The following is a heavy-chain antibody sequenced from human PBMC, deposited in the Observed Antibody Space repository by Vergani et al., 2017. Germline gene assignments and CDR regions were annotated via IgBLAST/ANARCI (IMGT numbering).Heavy chain of an antibody. CDR2: ISSSSSTI. CDR1: GFTFSDYY. CDR3: ARGYNWNDKDYYYMDV. J-gene: IGHJ6*03. V-gene: IGHV3-11*04. D-gene: IGHD1-20*01. Sequence: QVQLVESGGGLVKPVGSLRLSCAASGFTFSDYYMSWIRQAPGKGLEWVSYISSSSSTIYYADSVKGRFTISRDNAKNSLYLQMNSLRAEDTAVYYCARGYNWNDKDYYYMDVWGKGTTVTVSS.